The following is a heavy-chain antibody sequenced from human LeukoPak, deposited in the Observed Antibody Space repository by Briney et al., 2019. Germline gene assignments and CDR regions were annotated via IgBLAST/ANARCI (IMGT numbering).Heavy chain of an antibody. D-gene: IGHD4-17*01. J-gene: IGHJ5*02. CDR3: ARGSHDYGDLNWFDP. Sequence: ASVKVSCKASGYTFTSYGISWVRQAPGQGLEWMGWISAYNGNTNYAQKLQGRVTMTTDTSTSTAYMELRSLGSDDTAVYYCARGSHDYGDLNWFDPWGQGTLVTVSS. V-gene: IGHV1-18*01. CDR2: ISAYNGNT. CDR1: GYTFTSYG.